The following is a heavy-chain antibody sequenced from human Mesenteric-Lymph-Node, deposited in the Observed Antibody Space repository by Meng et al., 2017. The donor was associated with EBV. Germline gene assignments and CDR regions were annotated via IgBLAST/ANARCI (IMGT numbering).Heavy chain of an antibody. CDR2: IYDTGNT. J-gene: IGHJ4*02. V-gene: IGHV4-30-4*01. D-gene: IGHD3-22*01. Sequence: QGLLREPGLGQLEPPKTSSLPRAVSAATITSGVYCWSGTRQPPGQGLWWVGYIYDTGNTYYIPSLKSLFTISIDIARNYFFLKLSSVNAAETAVYYCARAWEVVKFDYWGQGTLVTVSS. CDR3: ARAWEVVKFDY. CDR1: AATITSGVYC.